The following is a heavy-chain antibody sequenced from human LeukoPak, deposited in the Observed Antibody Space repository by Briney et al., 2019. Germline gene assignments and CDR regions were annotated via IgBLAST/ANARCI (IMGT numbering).Heavy chain of an antibody. CDR3: ARGIVWYVGYFDY. V-gene: IGHV4-39*07. J-gene: IGHJ4*02. CDR1: GGSISSSSYY. CDR2: IYYSGST. Sequence: SETLSLTCTVSGGSISSSSYYWGWIRQPPGKGLEWIGSIYYSGSTYYNPSLKSRVTISVDTSKNQFSLKLSSVTAADTAVYYCARGIVWYVGYFDYWGQGTLVTVSS. D-gene: IGHD6-13*01.